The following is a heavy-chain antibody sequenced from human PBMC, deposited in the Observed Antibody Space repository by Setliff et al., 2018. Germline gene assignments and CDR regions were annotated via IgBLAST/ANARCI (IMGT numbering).Heavy chain of an antibody. CDR3: ARGGTFRYCDY. D-gene: IGHD5-12*01. J-gene: IGHJ4*02. V-gene: IGHV4-59*01. CDR1: GGSLSTYY. CDR2: VYYNGAA. Sequence: SATLSLTCTVSGGSLSTYYWSWIRKSPGRGLEYIGYVYYNGAADYSPSLKRRVTLSVDTSKNQFSLKRTSVTAADTAVYYCARGGTFRYCDYGGQGTPVTV.